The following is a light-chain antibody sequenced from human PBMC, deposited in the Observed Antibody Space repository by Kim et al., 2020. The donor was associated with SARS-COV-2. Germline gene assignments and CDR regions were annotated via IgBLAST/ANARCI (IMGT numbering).Light chain of an antibody. CDR3: QQHSKCPRT. Sequence: LAPGEKATNTGRGRQSVRNYVASSLPTPSQAPRHLIYDASSRATGIPDRFSGSGSGTDFTLTISRLEPEDFAVYYCQQHSKCPRTFGQGVKVDIK. J-gene: IGKJ1*01. V-gene: IGKV3-11*01. CDR1: QSVRNY. CDR2: DAS.